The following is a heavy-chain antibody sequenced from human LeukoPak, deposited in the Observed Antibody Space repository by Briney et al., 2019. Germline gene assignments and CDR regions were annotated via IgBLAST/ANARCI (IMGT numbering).Heavy chain of an antibody. V-gene: IGHV5-51*01. D-gene: IGHD6-13*01. CDR3: ARHKTQNSNWFEYIEY. CDR2: IYPGDSDT. J-gene: IGHJ4*02. CDR1: GYRFSNYW. Sequence: GESLKISCKGSGYRFSNYWIGWVRQIPGKGLEWMGIIYPGDSDTRYSPSFQGQVTISVDKSIATAYLQWSSLKASDTAMYYCARHKTQNSNWFEYIEYWGQGAQVTVSS.